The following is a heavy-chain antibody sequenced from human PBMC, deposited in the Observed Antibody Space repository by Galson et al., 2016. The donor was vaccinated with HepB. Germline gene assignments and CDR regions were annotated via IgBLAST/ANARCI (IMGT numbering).Heavy chain of an antibody. CDR3: ARDDGDRLFEY. D-gene: IGHD3-10*01. V-gene: IGHV3-48*01. Sequence: SLRLSCAASGFAFTSYPMNWVRQAPGKGLEWLSYISSRGDTIHYADSVKGRFTVSRDNGKNSLYLQMNSLRADDTAVYYWARDDGDRLFEYWGQGTLVTVSS. CDR1: GFAFTSYP. CDR2: ISSRGDTI. J-gene: IGHJ4*02.